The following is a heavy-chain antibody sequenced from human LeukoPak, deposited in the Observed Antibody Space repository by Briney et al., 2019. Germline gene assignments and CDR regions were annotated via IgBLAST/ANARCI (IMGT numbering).Heavy chain of an antibody. CDR3: ARGRTGYHLLPTKKYNDYYYMDV. V-gene: IGHV3-30*03. Sequence: QPGRSLRLSCAASGFTFSSYGMHWVRQAPGKGLEWVAVISYDGSNKYYADSVKGRFTISRDNSKNTLYLQMNSLRAEDTAVYYCARGRTGYHLLPTKKYNDYYYMDVWGKGTTVTVSS. J-gene: IGHJ6*03. CDR1: GFTFSSYG. D-gene: IGHD2-2*01. CDR2: ISYDGSNK.